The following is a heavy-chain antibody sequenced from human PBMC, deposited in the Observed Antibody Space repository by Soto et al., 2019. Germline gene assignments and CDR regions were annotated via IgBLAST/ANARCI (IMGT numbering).Heavy chain of an antibody. J-gene: IGHJ4*02. CDR3: ARAPLGRIQLWGSAYYFDY. D-gene: IGHD5-18*01. V-gene: IGHV1-69*01. CDR1: GGTFSSYA. CDR2: IIPIFGTA. Sequence: QVQLVQSGAEVKKPGSSVKVSCKASGGTFSSYAISWVRQAPGQGLEWMGGIIPIFGTANYAQKFQGRVTITADESTSTAYMELSSLRSEDTAVYYCARAPLGRIQLWGSAYYFDYWGQGTLVTVSS.